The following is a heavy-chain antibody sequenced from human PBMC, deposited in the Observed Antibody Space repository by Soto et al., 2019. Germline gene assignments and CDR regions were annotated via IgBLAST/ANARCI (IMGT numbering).Heavy chain of an antibody. CDR3: ARPVTGETWVQFAY. Sequence: QLQLQESGPGLVKPSETLSLTCTVSGGSISSSSYYWGWIRQPPGKGLEWIGSIYYSGSTYYNPSLQRRLTISVDTPKHQFSLKLRSVPAADTAVDYCARPVTGETWVQFAYWGQGTLVTVSS. V-gene: IGHV4-39*01. J-gene: IGHJ4*02. CDR1: GGSISSSSYY. D-gene: IGHD5-18*01. CDR2: IYYSGST.